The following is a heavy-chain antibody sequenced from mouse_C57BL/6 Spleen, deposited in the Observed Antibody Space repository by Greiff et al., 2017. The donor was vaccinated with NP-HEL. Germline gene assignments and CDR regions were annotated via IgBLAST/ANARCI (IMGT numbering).Heavy chain of an antibody. J-gene: IGHJ4*01. V-gene: IGHV2-6-1*01. Sequence: QVQLKQSGPGLVAPSQSLSITCTVSGFSLTSYGVHWVRQPPGKGLEWLVVIWSDGSTTYNSALKSRLSISKDNSKSQVFLKMNSLQTDDTAMYYCARQDGYYFYAMDYWGQGTSVTVSS. CDR1: GFSLTSYG. D-gene: IGHD2-3*01. CDR2: IWSDGST. CDR3: ARQDGYYFYAMDY.